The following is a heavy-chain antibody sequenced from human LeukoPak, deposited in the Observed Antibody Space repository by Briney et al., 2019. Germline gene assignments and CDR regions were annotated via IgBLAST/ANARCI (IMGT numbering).Heavy chain of an antibody. CDR2: IYHSGST. D-gene: IGHD5-18*01. J-gene: IGHJ4*02. V-gene: IGHV4-4*02. CDR3: ARESGYSYGLTYFDY. CDR1: GGSISNITNSNW. Sequence: SETLSLTCAVSGGSISNITNSNWWSWVRQPPGKGLEWIVEIYHSGSTNYNPSLKSRVTISVDKSKNQFSLKLSSVTAADTAVYYCARESGYSYGLTYFDYWGQGTLVTVSS.